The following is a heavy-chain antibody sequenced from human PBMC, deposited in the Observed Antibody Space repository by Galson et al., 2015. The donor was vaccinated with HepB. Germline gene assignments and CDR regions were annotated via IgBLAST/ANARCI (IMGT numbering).Heavy chain of an antibody. CDR3: ARALEKNWFDP. Sequence: SLRLSCAASGFTFSSYSMNWVRQAPGKGLEWVSSISSSSSYIYYADSVKGRFTISRDNAKNSLYLQMNSLRAEDTAVYYCARALEKNWFDPWGQGTLVTVSS. V-gene: IGHV3-21*01. CDR2: ISSSSSYI. J-gene: IGHJ5*02. CDR1: GFTFSSYS.